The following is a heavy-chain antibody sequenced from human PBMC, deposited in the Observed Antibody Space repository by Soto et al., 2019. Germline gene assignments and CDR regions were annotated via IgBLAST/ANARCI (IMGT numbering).Heavy chain of an antibody. J-gene: IGHJ5*02. D-gene: IGHD5-18*01. CDR2: ISYDENNK. Sequence: GGSLRLSCAASGFTFRSYHMHWVRQAPGKGLEWVASISYDENNKYYTDSVKGRFTISRDNSKNTLYLQMNSLRDEDTAVYYCVRAMDAAMASKDNWFDPWGQGTLVTVSS. CDR3: VRAMDAAMASKDNWFDP. V-gene: IGHV3-30-3*01. CDR1: GFTFRSYH.